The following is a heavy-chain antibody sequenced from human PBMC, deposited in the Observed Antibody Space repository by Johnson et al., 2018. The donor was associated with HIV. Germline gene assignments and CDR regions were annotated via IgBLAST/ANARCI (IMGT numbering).Heavy chain of an antibody. D-gene: IGHD6-19*01. V-gene: IGHV3-30-3*01. J-gene: IGHJ3*01. Sequence: QVQLVESGGGLVQPGGSLRLSCAASGFTFSSYAMHWVRQAPGTGLEWVALVSYDGRNQYHADSVKGRFTISRDNSKNTLYLQMNSLRAEDTAVYYCVRGGQWGPTDGFDVWGQGTMVTVSS. CDR2: VSYDGRNQ. CDR1: GFTFSSYA. CDR3: VRGGQWGPTDGFDV.